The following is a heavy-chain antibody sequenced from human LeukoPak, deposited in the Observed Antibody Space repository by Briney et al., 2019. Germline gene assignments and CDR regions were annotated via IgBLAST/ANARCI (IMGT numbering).Heavy chain of an antibody. V-gene: IGHV1-2*02. CDR2: INPNSGGT. Sequence: GASVKVSCKASGYTFTGYYMHWVRQAPGQGLEWMGWINPNSGGTNYAQKFQGRVTMTRDTSISTAYMELSRLRSDDTAVYYCAGSGTMVRGARVYYYMDVWGKGTTVTISS. J-gene: IGHJ6*03. CDR3: AGSGTMVRGARVYYYMDV. D-gene: IGHD3-10*01. CDR1: GYTFTGYY.